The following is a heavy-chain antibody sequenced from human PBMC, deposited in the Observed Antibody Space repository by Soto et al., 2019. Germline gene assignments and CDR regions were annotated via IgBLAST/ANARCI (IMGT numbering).Heavy chain of an antibody. CDR1: GYTFTNFG. J-gene: IGHJ4*02. D-gene: IGHD3-16*01. CDR2: ISSYNGNK. V-gene: IGHV1-18*01. Sequence: QVQLVQSGAEVKKPGASVKVSCKASGYTFTNFGISWVRQAPGQGLEWMGWISSYNGNKNYAQNFQGRVTMTTDPSTSTAYMELRSLRSDDTSLYYCARGGTPIDYCGEGTLVTVSS. CDR3: ARGGTPIDY.